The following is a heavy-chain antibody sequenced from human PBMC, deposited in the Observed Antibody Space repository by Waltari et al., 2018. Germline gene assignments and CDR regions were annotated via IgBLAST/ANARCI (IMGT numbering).Heavy chain of an antibody. CDR1: GFTFSRSG. Sequence: EVQLVESGGGLVQPGGSLRISCEAFGFTFSRSGMTGVRQAPGKGLEGLANIKEDGSEGYYVDSVKGRFTISRDNTKNALFLQMNSLRAEDTAAYYCATVEWYRMDYWGQGTLVTVSS. D-gene: IGHD3-3*01. CDR3: ATVEWYRMDY. J-gene: IGHJ4*02. V-gene: IGHV3-7*01. CDR2: IKEDGSEG.